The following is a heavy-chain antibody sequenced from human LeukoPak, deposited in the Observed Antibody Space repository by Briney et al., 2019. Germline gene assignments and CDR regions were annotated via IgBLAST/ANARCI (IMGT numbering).Heavy chain of an antibody. CDR2: ISWNRGSI. CDR3: AKDLQMGGYYDSGGYLTAFDI. Sequence: GRSLRLTCAASGFTFDDYAMHWVRQAPGKGLEWVSGISWNRGSIGYADSVKGRFTISRDNAKNSLYLQMNSLRAEDTALYYCAKDLQMGGYYDSGGYLTAFDIWGQGTMVTVSS. V-gene: IGHV3-9*01. J-gene: IGHJ3*02. CDR1: GFTFDDYA. D-gene: IGHD3-22*01.